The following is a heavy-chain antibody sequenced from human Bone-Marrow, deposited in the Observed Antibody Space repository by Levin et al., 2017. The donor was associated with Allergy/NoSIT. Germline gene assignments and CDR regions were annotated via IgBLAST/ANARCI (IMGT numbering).Heavy chain of an antibody. CDR1: GFTFSSYA. J-gene: IGHJ2*01. V-gene: IGHV3-30*04. CDR2: ISYDGSNK. CDR3: ARRQLSYFDL. Sequence: PGGSLRLSCAASGFTFSSYAMHWVRQAPGKGLEWVAVISYDGSNKYYADSVKGRFTISRDNSKNTLYLQMNSLRAEDTAVYYCARRQLSYFDLWGRGTLVTVSS. D-gene: IGHD6-6*01.